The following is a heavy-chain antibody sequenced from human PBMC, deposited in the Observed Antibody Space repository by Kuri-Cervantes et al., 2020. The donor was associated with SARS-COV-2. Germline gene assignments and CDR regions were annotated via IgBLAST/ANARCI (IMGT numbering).Heavy chain of an antibody. D-gene: IGHD6-19*01. J-gene: IGHJ6*03. V-gene: IGHV3-21*01. CDR1: GFTFSSYS. Sequence: GGSLRLSCAASGFTFSSYSMNWVRQAPGKGLEWVSSISSSSSYIYYADSVKGRFTISRDNAKNSLYLQMNSLRAEDTAVYYCAREAVAGPTHYYYYYMDVWGKGTTVTVSS. CDR3: AREAVAGPTHYYYYYMDV. CDR2: ISSSSSYI.